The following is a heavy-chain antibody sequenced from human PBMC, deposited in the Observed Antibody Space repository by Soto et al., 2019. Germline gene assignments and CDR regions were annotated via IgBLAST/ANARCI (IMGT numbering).Heavy chain of an antibody. D-gene: IGHD1-1*01. CDR3: ARQHFWTHWFDP. CDR1: GGSVSSSSYY. CDR2: IYFSGSS. J-gene: IGHJ5*02. V-gene: IGHV4-39*01. Sequence: QLQLQESGPGQVKPSETLSLTCTVSGGSVSSSSYYWGWIRQSPEQGLEWSASIYFSGSSSYNSSLKSRVAITVDTSKTQFSLKLSSVTAADTGVYYCARQHFWTHWFDPWGQGPLVPVSS.